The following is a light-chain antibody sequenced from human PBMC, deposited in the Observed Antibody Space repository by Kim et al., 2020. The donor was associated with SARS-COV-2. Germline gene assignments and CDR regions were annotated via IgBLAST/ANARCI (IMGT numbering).Light chain of an antibody. V-gene: IGLV1-51*01. CDR3: GTWDSSLSAYV. CDR2: DNK. CDR1: STNIGNDY. Sequence: GQKVTVSCTGSSTNIGNDYVSWYQQLPGPAPNLLIYDNKKRPAGIPDRFSGAKSGTSATLGITGLQTGDEADYYCGTWDSSLSAYVFGTGTKVTVL. J-gene: IGLJ1*01.